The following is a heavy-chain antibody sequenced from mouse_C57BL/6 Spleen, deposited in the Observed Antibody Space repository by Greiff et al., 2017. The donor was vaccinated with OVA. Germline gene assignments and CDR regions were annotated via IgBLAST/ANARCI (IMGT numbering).Heavy chain of an antibody. Sequence: VQVVESGAELVKPGASVKISCKASGYAFSSYWMNWVKQRPGKGLEWIGQIYPGDGDTNYNGKFKGKATLTADKSSSTAYMQLSSLTSEDSAVYFCARCYYGNYWYFDVWGTGTTVTVSS. V-gene: IGHV1-80*01. J-gene: IGHJ1*03. CDR2: IYPGDGDT. CDR1: GYAFSSYW. D-gene: IGHD2-1*01. CDR3: ARCYYGNYWYFDV.